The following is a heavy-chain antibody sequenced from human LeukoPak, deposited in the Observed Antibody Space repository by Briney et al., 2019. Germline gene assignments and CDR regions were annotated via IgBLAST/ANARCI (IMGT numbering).Heavy chain of an antibody. J-gene: IGHJ6*01. CDR2: ISTSSTTI. V-gene: IGHV3-48*02. CDR3: AREKVTVDSHYYGMDV. CDR1: GFTFSTYT. D-gene: IGHD4-17*01. Sequence: PGGSPRLSCAASGFTFSTYTINWVRQAPGRGLEWVSYISTSSTTIYYADSVKGRFTISRDNAKNSLYLQMNSLRDEDTAVYYCAREKVTVDSHYYGMDVWGQGTTVTVSA.